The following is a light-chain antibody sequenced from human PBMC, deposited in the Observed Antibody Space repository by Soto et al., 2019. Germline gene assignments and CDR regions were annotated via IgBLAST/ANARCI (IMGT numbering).Light chain of an antibody. CDR3: QQYGTSPPHT. V-gene: IGKV3-20*01. CDR2: AAS. J-gene: IGKJ2*01. Sequence: EIVLTQSPGTLSLSPGERGTLSCRASQSVSSSYLAWYQQKPGQAPRLLIYAASSRATDIPDRFSGSGSGTDFTLTISRLEPEDFAVYYCQQYGTSPPHTFGQGTKLEIK. CDR1: QSVSSSY.